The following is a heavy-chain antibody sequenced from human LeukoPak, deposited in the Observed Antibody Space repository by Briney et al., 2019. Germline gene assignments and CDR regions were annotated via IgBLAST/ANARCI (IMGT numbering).Heavy chain of an antibody. V-gene: IGHV4-34*01. J-gene: IGHJ4*02. D-gene: IGHD1-26*01. CDR2: INPRGST. CDR3: ARDSGSYSFQS. CDR1: GGSFSSHY. Sequence: PSETLSLTCGVSGGSFSSHYWTWIRQPPGKGLEWIGEINPRGSTNYNPSLESRVTISVDTSKNQFSLKLTSVTAADTAVYYCARDSGSYSFQSWGQGTLVTVFS.